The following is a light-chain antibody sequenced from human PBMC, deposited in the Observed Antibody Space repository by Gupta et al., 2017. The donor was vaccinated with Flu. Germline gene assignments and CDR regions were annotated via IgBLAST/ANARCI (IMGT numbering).Light chain of an antibody. CDR2: GAS. J-gene: IGKJ1*01. CDR3: QQYGSSPWT. CDR1: QSVSSHY. Sequence: EIVLTPSPGTLSLSPGERATLSCRASQSVSSHYLAWYQQKPGQAPRLLIYGASSRATGIPDRFSGSGSGTDFTLTISRLEPEDFAVYYCQQYGSSPWTFGQGTKVEIK. V-gene: IGKV3-20*01.